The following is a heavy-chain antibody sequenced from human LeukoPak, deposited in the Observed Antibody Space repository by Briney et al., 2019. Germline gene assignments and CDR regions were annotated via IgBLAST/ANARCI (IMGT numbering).Heavy chain of an antibody. D-gene: IGHD4-17*01. CDR3: ASYGDYGGFDY. CDR2: ISYDGSNK. Sequence: GGSLRLSCAASGFTFSSFALSWVRQAPGKGLEWVAVISYDGSNKYYADSVKGRFTISRDNAKNSLYLQMNSLRAEDTAVYYCASYGDYGGFDYWGQGTLVTVSS. V-gene: IGHV3-30*03. CDR1: GFTFSSFA. J-gene: IGHJ4*02.